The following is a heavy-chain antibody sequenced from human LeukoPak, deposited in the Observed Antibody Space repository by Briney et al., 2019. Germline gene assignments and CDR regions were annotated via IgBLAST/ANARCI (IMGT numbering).Heavy chain of an antibody. Sequence: GASVKVSCKASGDTFSSYTISWVRQAPGQGLEWMGRIIPILGIANYAQKFQGRVTITADKSTSTAYMELSSLRSEDTAVYYCARDSYYDSSGLFDYWGQGTLVTVSS. J-gene: IGHJ4*02. D-gene: IGHD3-22*01. CDR1: GDTFSSYT. CDR3: ARDSYYDSSGLFDY. CDR2: IIPILGIA. V-gene: IGHV1-69*04.